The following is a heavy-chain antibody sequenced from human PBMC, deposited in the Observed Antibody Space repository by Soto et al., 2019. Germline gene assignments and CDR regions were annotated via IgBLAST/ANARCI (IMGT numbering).Heavy chain of an antibody. D-gene: IGHD3-16*02. CDR1: GGSFSGYY. CDR2: INHSGST. Sequence: SETLSLTCAVYGGSFSGYYWSWIRQPPGKGLEWIGEINHSGSTNYNPSLKSRVTVSVDTSKNQFSLKLSSVTAADTAVYYCARGYYDYVWGSYRYTPHFDYWGQGTLVTVSS. CDR3: ARGYYDYVWGSYRYTPHFDY. V-gene: IGHV4-34*01. J-gene: IGHJ4*02.